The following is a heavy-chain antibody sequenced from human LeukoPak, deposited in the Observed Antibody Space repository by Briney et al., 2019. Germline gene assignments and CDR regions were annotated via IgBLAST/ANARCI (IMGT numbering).Heavy chain of an antibody. CDR2: IYPSGIT. Sequence: PSETLSLTCTVSGGSLSTYHWIWIRQPAGKGLEWIGRIYPSGITNYNPSLKSRVTMSVDTSKNQFSLRLTSVTAADTAVYYCARLQSGLGYFDSRGQGILVTVSS. CDR1: GGSLSTYH. V-gene: IGHV4-4*07. J-gene: IGHJ4*02. CDR3: ARLQSGLGYFDS.